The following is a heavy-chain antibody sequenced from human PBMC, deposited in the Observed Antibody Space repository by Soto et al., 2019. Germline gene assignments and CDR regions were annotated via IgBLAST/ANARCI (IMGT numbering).Heavy chain of an antibody. Sequence: ASVKVSCKASGYTFTSYVISWVLQAPGQGLEWMGWISAYNGNTNYAQKLQGRVTMTTDTSTSTAYMELRSLRSDDTAVYYCARDLGGDIVVVPAATALHYWGQGTLVTVSS. V-gene: IGHV1-18*04. CDR1: GYTFTSYV. D-gene: IGHD2-2*01. J-gene: IGHJ4*02. CDR2: ISAYNGNT. CDR3: ARDLGGDIVVVPAATALHY.